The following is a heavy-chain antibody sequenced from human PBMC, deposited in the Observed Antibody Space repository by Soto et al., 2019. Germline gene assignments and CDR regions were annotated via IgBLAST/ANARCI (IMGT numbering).Heavy chain of an antibody. CDR2: ISYDGSNK. V-gene: IGHV3-30*03. J-gene: IGHJ4*02. D-gene: IGHD6-13*01. Sequence: GGSLRLSCAASGFTFSIYGMHWVRQAPGKGLEWMTFISYDGSNKYYADSVKGRFTISRDNSKNTLSLQMNSLRAEDTAVYYCARDSGSWPQITGRWGQGNLVTVSS. CDR3: ARDSGSWPQITGR. CDR1: GFTFSIYG.